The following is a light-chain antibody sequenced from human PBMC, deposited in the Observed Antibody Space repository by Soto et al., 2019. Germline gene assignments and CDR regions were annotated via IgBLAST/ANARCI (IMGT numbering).Light chain of an antibody. J-gene: IGKJ2*01. CDR3: HQYVSSPRT. V-gene: IGKV3-20*01. CDR1: QSVAASY. CDR2: GAS. Sequence: EIVLTQSPGTLSLSPGDTATLSCRASQSVAASYLAWYQQTPGQAPRLLIYGASSRATGIPDRFSGSGSGTDFTLTISRLEPEDFAVDYCHQYVSSPRTVGQGTRLEIK.